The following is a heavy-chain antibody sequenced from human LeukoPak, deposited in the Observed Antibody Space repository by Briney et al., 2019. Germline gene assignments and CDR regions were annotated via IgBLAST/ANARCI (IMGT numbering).Heavy chain of an antibody. V-gene: IGHV3-7*03. D-gene: IGHD6-19*01. CDR1: GFTFSSYW. J-gene: IGHJ5*02. Sequence: GGSLRLSCAASGFTFSSYWMSWVRQAPGKGPEWVASIKQNGSDKRYVDSVRGRFTISRDNSKNTLYLQMNSLRAEDTAVYYCAKWGSSSGPRFDPWGQGTLVTVSS. CDR3: AKWGSSSGPRFDP. CDR2: IKQNGSDK.